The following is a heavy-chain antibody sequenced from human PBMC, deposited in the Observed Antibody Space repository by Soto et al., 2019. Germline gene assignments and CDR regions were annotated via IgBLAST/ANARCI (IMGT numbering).Heavy chain of an antibody. J-gene: IGHJ4*02. D-gene: IGHD6-13*01. CDR3: ARYTFRVGSGWYAEFDY. CDR1: GYTFTSYG. CDR2: ISAYNGNT. V-gene: IGHV1-18*01. Sequence: QVQLVQSGAEVKKPGASVKVSCKASGYTFTSYGISWVRQAPGQGLEWMGWISAYNGNTNYAQKLQGRVTMTTDTSSRKXYMELRSLRSDDTAVYYCARYTFRVGSGWYAEFDYWGQGTLVTVSS.